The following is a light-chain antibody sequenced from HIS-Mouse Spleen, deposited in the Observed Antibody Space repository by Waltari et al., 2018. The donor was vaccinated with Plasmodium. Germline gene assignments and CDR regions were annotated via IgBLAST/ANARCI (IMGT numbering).Light chain of an antibody. CDR1: ALPKKY. V-gene: IGLV3-10*01. J-gene: IGLJ3*02. Sequence: SYELTQPPSVSVSPGQTARITCSGDALPKKYAYWYQKKSGQAPVLVIYEDSKRPAGIPERFSGSSSGTIATLTISGAQVEDEADYYCYSTDSSGNHRVVGGGTKLTVL. CDR3: YSTDSSGNHRV. CDR2: EDS.